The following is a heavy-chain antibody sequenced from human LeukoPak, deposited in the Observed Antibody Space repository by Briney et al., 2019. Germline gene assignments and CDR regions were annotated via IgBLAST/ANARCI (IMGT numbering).Heavy chain of an antibody. V-gene: IGHV4-34*01. J-gene: IGHJ4*02. Sequence: PSETLSLTCAVYGGSFSGYYWSWIRQPPGKGLEWIGEINHSGSTNYNPSLKSRVTISVDTSKNQFSLKLSSVTAADTAVYYCARVISITGTTYYFDYWGQGTLVTVSP. D-gene: IGHD1-7*01. CDR2: INHSGST. CDR1: GGSFSGYY. CDR3: ARVISITGTTYYFDY.